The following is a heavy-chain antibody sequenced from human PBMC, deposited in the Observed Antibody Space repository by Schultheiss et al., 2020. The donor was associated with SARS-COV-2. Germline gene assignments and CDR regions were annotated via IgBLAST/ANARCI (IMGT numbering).Heavy chain of an antibody. CDR2: ISYDGSNK. Sequence: GGSLRLSCTASGFTLSNYYMSWVRQAPGKGLEWVAIISYDGSNKYYADSVKGRFTISRDNAKNSLYLQMNSLRAEDTAVYYCARDLPSSGWHIGAALYWGQGTLVTVSS. V-gene: IGHV3-30*03. CDR3: ARDLPSSGWHIGAALY. D-gene: IGHD6-19*01. J-gene: IGHJ4*02. CDR1: GFTLSNYY.